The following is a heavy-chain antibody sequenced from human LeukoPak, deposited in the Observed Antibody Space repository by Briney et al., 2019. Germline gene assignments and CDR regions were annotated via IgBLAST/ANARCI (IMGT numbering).Heavy chain of an antibody. CDR1: GGAFSSYA. Sequence: GASVKVSRKASGGAFSSYAISWVRQAPGQGLEWMGWINTNTGNPTYAQGFTGRFVFSLDISVSTAYLQISSLKAEDTAVYYCARDGAVAGPNFDYWGQGTLVTVSS. D-gene: IGHD6-19*01. CDR3: ARDGAVAGPNFDY. J-gene: IGHJ4*02. CDR2: INTNTGNP. V-gene: IGHV7-4-1*02.